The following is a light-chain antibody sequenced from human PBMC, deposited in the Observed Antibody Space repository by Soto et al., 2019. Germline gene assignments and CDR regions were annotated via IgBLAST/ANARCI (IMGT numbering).Light chain of an antibody. CDR2: EAS. J-gene: IGKJ1*01. CDR3: QQYGTSPRT. V-gene: IGKV3-20*01. CDR1: QSVSSSS. Sequence: EIVLTQSPGTLSLSPGETATLTCRARQSVSSSSLAWYQQKCGQAPRLVIYEASSRATGIQDRFSGSGSGTEFTLTISRLEPEDFAVYYCQQYGTSPRTFGQGTKVEIK.